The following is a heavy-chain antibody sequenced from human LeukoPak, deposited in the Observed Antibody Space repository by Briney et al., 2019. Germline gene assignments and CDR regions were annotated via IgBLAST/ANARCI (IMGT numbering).Heavy chain of an antibody. CDR3: ARGGDGYNYADYYYYMDV. D-gene: IGHD5-24*01. J-gene: IGHJ6*03. V-gene: IGHV1-18*01. CDR1: GYTFTSYG. CDR2: ISAYNGNT. Sequence: ASVKVSCKASGYTFTSYGISWVRQAPGQGLERMGWISAYNGNTNYAQKLQGRVTMTTDTSTSTAYMELRSLRSDDTAVYYCARGGDGYNYADYYYYMDVWGKGTTVTVSS.